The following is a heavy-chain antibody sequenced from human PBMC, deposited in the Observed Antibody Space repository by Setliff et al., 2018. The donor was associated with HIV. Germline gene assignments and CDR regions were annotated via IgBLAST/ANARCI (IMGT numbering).Heavy chain of an antibody. CDR3: ARVRTNWDYDFWSGHISSDYFDY. CDR1: GGSFSGSY. V-gene: IGHV4-34*01. J-gene: IGHJ4*02. Sequence: SETLSLTCAVYGGSFSGSYWSWIRQPPGKGLEWIGEINHSGSTNYSPSLKSRVTISVDTSKNQFSLKLSSVTAADTAVYYCARVRTNWDYDFWSGHISSDYFDYWGQGTLVTVSS. CDR2: INHSGST. D-gene: IGHD3-3*01.